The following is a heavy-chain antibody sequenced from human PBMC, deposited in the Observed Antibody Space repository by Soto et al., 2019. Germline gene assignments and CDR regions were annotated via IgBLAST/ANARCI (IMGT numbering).Heavy chain of an antibody. J-gene: IGHJ4*02. Sequence: VQLVESGGGVVQPGRSLRLSCAASGFTFSSYGMHWVRQAPGKGLEWVAVISYDGSNKYYADSVKGRFTISRDNSKNTLYLQMNSLRAEDTAVYYCAKDEAWELLTFDYWGQGTLVTVSS. CDR1: GFTFSSYG. CDR3: AKDEAWELLTFDY. CDR2: ISYDGSNK. D-gene: IGHD1-26*01. V-gene: IGHV3-30*18.